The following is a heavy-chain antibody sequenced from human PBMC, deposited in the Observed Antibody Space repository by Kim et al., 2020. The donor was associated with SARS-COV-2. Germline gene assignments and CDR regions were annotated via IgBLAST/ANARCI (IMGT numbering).Heavy chain of an antibody. D-gene: IGHD6-13*01. CDR1: GGSISSYY. J-gene: IGHJ6*02. V-gene: IGHV4-59*01. CDR3: ARDGYSSSWYGYYGMDV. CDR2: IYYSGST. Sequence: SETLSLTCTVSGGSISSYYWSWIRQPPGKGLEWIGYIYYSGSTNYNPSLKSRVTISVDTSKNQFSLKLSSVTAADMAVYYCARDGYSSSWYGYYGMDVWGQGTTVTVSS.